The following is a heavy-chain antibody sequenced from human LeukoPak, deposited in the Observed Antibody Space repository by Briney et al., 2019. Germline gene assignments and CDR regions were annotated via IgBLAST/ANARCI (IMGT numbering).Heavy chain of an antibody. D-gene: IGHD3-10*01. CDR2: ISAYNGNT. J-gene: IGHJ6*03. Sequence: ASVKVSCKASGYTFTSYGISWVRQAPGQGLEWMGWISAYNGNTNYAQKLQGRVTMTTDTSTSTAYMELRSLRSDDTAVYYCARAAGGKRYYYYYMDVWGKGTTVTVSS. V-gene: IGHV1-18*01. CDR3: ARAAGGKRYYYYYMDV. CDR1: GYTFTSYG.